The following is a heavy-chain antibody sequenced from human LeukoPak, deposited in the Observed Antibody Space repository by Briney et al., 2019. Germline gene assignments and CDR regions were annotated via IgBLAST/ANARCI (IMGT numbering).Heavy chain of an antibody. CDR1: GYSFTSYL. D-gene: IGHD2-15*01. CDR2: IFPGDSDT. J-gene: IGHJ4*02. CDR3: ATQGYCSGGSCGRDY. Sequence: GESLKISCKASGYSFTSYLIAWVRQMPGQGLEWMGTIFPGDSDTRYSPSFQGQVTISADKSISTAYLQWSSLKASDTAMYYCATQGYCSGGSCGRDYWGQGTLVTVSS. V-gene: IGHV5-51*01.